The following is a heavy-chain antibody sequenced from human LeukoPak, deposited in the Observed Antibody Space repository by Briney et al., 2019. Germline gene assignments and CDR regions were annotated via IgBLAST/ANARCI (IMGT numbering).Heavy chain of an antibody. Sequence: SETLSLTCTVSGGSISSYYWSWIRQPPGKGLEWIGYIYYSGSTYYNPSLKSRVTISVDTSKNQFSLKLSSVTAADTAVYYCASTTRSWYEYYFDYWGQGTLVTVSS. D-gene: IGHD6-13*01. CDR3: ASTTRSWYEYYFDY. J-gene: IGHJ4*02. V-gene: IGHV4-59*08. CDR2: IYYSGST. CDR1: GGSISSYY.